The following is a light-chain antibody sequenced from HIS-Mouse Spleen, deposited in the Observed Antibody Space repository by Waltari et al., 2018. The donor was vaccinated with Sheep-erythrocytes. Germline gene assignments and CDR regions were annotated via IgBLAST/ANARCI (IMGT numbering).Light chain of an antibody. V-gene: IGLV3-1*01. CDR1: KLGDKY. Sequence: SYELTQPPSVSVSPGQTASITCSGDKLGDKYACWYQQKPGQSPVLVIYQDSKRPSGIPWRFPGANSGNTATLTISGTQAMDEADYYCQAWDSSTAWVFGGGTKLTVL. CDR2: QDS. CDR3: QAWDSSTAWV. J-gene: IGLJ3*02.